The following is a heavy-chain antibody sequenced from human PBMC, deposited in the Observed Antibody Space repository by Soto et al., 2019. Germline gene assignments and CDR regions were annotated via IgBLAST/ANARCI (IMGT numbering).Heavy chain of an antibody. D-gene: IGHD5-18*01. CDR3: ARDRLMATAGTARHYFGLDV. CDR2: ISHLENT. Sequence: PSETLSLTCTVSGASISYGGFSWSWIRQSPGKGLEWIGYISHLENTYFHPSFKSRLTMSIDRSRNQFSLNLSSVTAADTAVYYCARDRLMATAGTARHYFGLDVWGQGTTVTVSS. CDR1: GASISYGGFS. V-gene: IGHV4-30-2*06. J-gene: IGHJ6*02.